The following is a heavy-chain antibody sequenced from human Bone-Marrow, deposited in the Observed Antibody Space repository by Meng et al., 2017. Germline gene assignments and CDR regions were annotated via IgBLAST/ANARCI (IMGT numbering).Heavy chain of an antibody. D-gene: IGHD3-3*01. CDR3: ARDGGVPYYDFWGGYYPFPSEYYYGMDV. J-gene: IGHJ6*02. Sequence: GESLKISCAASGFTFSSYEMNWVRQAPGKGLEWVSYISSSGSTIYYADSVKGRFTISRDNSKNTLYLQMNSLRAEDTAVYYCARDGGVPYYDFWGGYYPFPSEYYYGMDVWGQGTTVTVSS. CDR2: ISSSGSTI. V-gene: IGHV3-48*03. CDR1: GFTFSSYE.